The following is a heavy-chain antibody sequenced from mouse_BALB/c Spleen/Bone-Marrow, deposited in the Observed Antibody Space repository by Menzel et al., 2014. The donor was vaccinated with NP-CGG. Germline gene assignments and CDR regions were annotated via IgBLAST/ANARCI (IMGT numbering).Heavy chain of an antibody. V-gene: IGHV1S135*01. Sequence: VQLQQSGPELVKPGASMKISCKASGYSFTGYTMNWVKQSHGKNLEWIGLINPYNGGIRYNQKFKGKATLTVDKSSSTAYMQLFSLTSEDSAVYYCARDDDRRYTMDYWGQGTSLTVSS. CDR2: INPYNGGI. D-gene: IGHD2-3*01. J-gene: IGHJ4*01. CDR3: ARDDDRRYTMDY. CDR1: GYSFTGYT.